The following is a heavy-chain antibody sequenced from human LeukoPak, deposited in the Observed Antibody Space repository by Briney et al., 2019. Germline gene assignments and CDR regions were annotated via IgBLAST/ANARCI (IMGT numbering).Heavy chain of an antibody. CDR2: IYYSGST. D-gene: IGHD1-26*01. J-gene: IGHJ4*02. CDR1: GGSISPYY. Sequence: SDTLSLTCTASGGSISPYYWSWIRQPPGKGLEWIGYIYYSGSTNYNPSLKSRVTISVDTSKNQFSLKLSSVTAADTAMYYCARHGGGGESYSRVFDYWGRGNLVTVSS. V-gene: IGHV4-59*08. CDR3: ARHGGGGESYSRVFDY.